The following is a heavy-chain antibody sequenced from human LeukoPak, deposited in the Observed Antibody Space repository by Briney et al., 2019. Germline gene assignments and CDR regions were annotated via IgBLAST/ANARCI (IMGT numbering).Heavy chain of an antibody. V-gene: IGHV4-34*01. D-gene: IGHD6-19*01. J-gene: IGHJ4*02. Sequence: SETLSLTCAVYGGSFSGYYWSWIRQPPGKGPEWIGEINHSGSTNYNPSLKSRVTISVDTSKNQFSLKLSSVTAADTAVYYCARIKRARARSVALDYWGQGTLVTVPS. CDR1: GGSFSGYY. CDR2: INHSGST. CDR3: ARIKRARARSVALDY.